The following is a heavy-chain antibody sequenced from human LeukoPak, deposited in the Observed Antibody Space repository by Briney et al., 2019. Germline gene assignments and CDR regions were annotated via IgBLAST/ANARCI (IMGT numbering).Heavy chain of an antibody. J-gene: IGHJ6*03. D-gene: IGHD6-13*01. Sequence: SVKVSCKASGGTFSSYAISWVRQAPGQRLEWMGRIIPIFGTANYAQKFQGRVTITTDESTSTAYMELSSLRSEDTAVYYCARGAAAKPYYYYYYMDVWGKGTTVTVSS. CDR2: IIPIFGTA. V-gene: IGHV1-69*05. CDR1: GGTFSSYA. CDR3: ARGAAAKPYYYYYYMDV.